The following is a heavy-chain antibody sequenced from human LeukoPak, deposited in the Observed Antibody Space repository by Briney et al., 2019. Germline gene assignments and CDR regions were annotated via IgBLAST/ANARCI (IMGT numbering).Heavy chain of an antibody. V-gene: IGHV1-2*02. J-gene: IGHJ4*02. D-gene: IGHD6-13*01. CDR1: GYTFTGYY. CDR3: ARSDSSSWSFIDY. Sequence: ASVTVSCKASGYTFTGYYIHWVRQAPGQGLEWMGWINPNSGGTNYAQKFQGRVTMTRDTSISTAYMELSRLRSDDTAVYHCARSDSSSWSFIDYWGQGTLVTVSS. CDR2: INPNSGGT.